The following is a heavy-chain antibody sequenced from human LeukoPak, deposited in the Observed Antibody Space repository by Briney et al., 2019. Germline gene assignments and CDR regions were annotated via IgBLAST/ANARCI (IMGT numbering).Heavy chain of an antibody. Sequence: GGSLRLSCAASGFTFSSYWMSWVRQAPGKGLEWVANIKQDGSEKYYADSVKGRFTISRDNSKNTLYLQMNSLRAEDTAVYYCAREVHYYFDYWGQGTLVTVSS. V-gene: IGHV3-7*01. J-gene: IGHJ4*02. CDR1: GFTFSSYW. CDR3: AREVHYYFDY. CDR2: IKQDGSEK. D-gene: IGHD3-10*01.